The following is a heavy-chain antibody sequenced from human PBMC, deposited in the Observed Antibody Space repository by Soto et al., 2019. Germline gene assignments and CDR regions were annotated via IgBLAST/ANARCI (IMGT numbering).Heavy chain of an antibody. Sequence: APGQGLEWMGGIIPIFGTANYAQKFQGRVTITADESTSTAYMVLSSLRSEDTAVYYCAXXXXXXXXXXXWGQGTMVTVSS. V-gene: IGHV1-69*01. CDR3: AXXXXXXXXXXX. CDR2: IIPIFGTA. J-gene: IGHJ3*01.